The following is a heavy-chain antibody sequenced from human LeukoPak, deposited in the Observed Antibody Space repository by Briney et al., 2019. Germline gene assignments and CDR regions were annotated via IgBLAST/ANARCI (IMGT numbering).Heavy chain of an antibody. Sequence: GGSLRLSCAASGFTFSSYSMNWVRQAPGKGLEWVSSISSSSSYIYYADSVKGRFTISRDNAKNSLYLQMNSLRAEDTAVYYCASRVHRSRWDSSSWYYRDYWGQGTLVTVSS. CDR1: GFTFSSYS. CDR3: ASRVHRSRWDSSSWYYRDY. D-gene: IGHD6-13*01. CDR2: ISSSSSYI. J-gene: IGHJ4*02. V-gene: IGHV3-21*01.